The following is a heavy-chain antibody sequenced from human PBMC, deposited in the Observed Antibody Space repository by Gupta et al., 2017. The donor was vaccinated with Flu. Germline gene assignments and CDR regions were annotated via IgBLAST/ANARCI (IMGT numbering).Heavy chain of an antibody. V-gene: IGHV3-23*04. CDR2: ISAGAVNT. CDR1: GFTFSSYA. D-gene: IGHD6-13*01. CDR3: ANRGPAAAPFYSDY. J-gene: IGHJ4*02. Sequence: EVQLVESGGGLVQPGGSLRISCAASGFTFSSYAMSWVRQAPGKGLEWVSTISAGAVNTYYADSVKGRFTISRDNPENRLYLQMNSLRAEDTGVYYCANRGPAAAPFYSDYWGQGTLVTVSS.